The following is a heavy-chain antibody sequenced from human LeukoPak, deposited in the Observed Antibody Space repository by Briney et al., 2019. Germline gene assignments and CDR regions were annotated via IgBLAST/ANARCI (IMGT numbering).Heavy chain of an antibody. J-gene: IGHJ4*02. CDR1: GFTFSSYS. Sequence: GGSLRLSCAASGFTFSSYSMNWVRQAPGKGLEWVSYISSSSSTIYYADSVKGRFTISRDNAKNSLYLQMNSLRAEDTAVYYCARGVRWLGYWGQGTLVTVSS. CDR2: ISSSSSTI. V-gene: IGHV3-48*01. CDR3: ARGVRWLGY. D-gene: IGHD4-23*01.